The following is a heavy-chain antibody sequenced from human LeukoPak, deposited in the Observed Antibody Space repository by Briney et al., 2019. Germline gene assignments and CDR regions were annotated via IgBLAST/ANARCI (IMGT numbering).Heavy chain of an antibody. CDR1: GGSFSGYY. CDR3: ARGSRWLVRWYFDL. CDR2: INHSGST. D-gene: IGHD6-19*01. Sequence: SETLSLTCAVYGGSFSGYYWSWLRQPPGKGQEWIGEINHSGSTNYNPSLKSRVTISVDTSKNQFSLKLSSVTAADTAVYYCARGSRWLVRWYFDLWGRGTLVTVSS. V-gene: IGHV4-34*01. J-gene: IGHJ2*01.